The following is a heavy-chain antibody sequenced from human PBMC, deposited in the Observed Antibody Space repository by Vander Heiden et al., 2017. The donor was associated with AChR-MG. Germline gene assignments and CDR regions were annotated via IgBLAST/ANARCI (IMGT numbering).Heavy chain of an antibody. CDR2: MNQDGSGK. D-gene: IGHD6-19*01. CDR1: GFTFGGYG. V-gene: IGHV3-7*01. J-gene: IGHJ4*02. CDR3: ARGRHSSAWTPEDY. Sequence: EVQLVESGGGLVQPGGSLRLSCAAPGFTFGGYGMNWVRKVQGKGLEWVANMNQDGSGKYYVDSVEGRFTISRDNAKNSLYLQMNSLRVEDTALYYCARGRHSSAWTPEDYWGQGTLVTVSS.